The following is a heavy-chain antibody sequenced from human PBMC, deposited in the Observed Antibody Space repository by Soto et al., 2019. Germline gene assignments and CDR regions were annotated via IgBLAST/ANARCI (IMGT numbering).Heavy chain of an antibody. Sequence: PSETLSLTCTVSGGSISSYYWSWIRQPPGKGLEWIGYIYYSGSTNYNPSLKSRVTISVDTSKNQFSLKLSSVTAADTAVYYCARHVAAAGREPVFDYWGQGTLVTVSS. CDR1: GGSISSYY. D-gene: IGHD6-13*01. CDR3: ARHVAAAGREPVFDY. V-gene: IGHV4-59*08. J-gene: IGHJ4*02. CDR2: IYYSGST.